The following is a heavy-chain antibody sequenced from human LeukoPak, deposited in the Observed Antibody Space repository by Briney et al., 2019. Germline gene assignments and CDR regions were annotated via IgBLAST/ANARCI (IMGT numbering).Heavy chain of an antibody. V-gene: IGHV4-59*01. J-gene: IGHJ5*02. Sequence: PGGSLRLSCAASGGSMSSYYWNWIRQPPGKGLEWIAYINYRGSTNYNPSLKSRVTISADTSKNQFSLKLTSVTAADTAVYYCASGSHNWFDPWGQGTLVTVSS. CDR1: GGSMSSYY. CDR2: INYRGST. CDR3: ASGSHNWFDP.